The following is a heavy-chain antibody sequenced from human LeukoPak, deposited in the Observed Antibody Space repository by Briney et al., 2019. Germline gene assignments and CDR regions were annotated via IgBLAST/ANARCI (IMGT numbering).Heavy chain of an antibody. J-gene: IGHJ3*02. Sequence: GGSLRLSCAASRFTFSSSWMTWVRQPPGKGLEWVATVKEDGSQKDYEDSVKGRFTISRDNVKNSLYLQMDSLRAEDTAVYFCARNLAYNAFDIWGQGTMVTVSS. CDR1: RFTFSSSW. CDR3: ARNLAYNAFDI. V-gene: IGHV3-7*01. D-gene: IGHD1-1*01. CDR2: VKEDGSQK.